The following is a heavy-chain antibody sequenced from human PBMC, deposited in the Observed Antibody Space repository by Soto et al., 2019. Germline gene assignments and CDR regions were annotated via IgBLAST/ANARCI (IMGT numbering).Heavy chain of an antibody. V-gene: IGHV4-39*01. CDR1: GGSISTTGYS. D-gene: IGHD2-15*01. CDR3: ARHRFSLGATCYPLDTCFDP. CDR2: ISYSGST. Sequence: SETLSLTSTVSGGSISTTGYSWGRISRPPGKGLEWIATISYSGSTYYTPSLQSRVTMSVDTSKNPFSLNLSSVTAADTAVYYCARHRFSLGATCYPLDTCFDPWGQGTLVTVSS. J-gene: IGHJ5*02.